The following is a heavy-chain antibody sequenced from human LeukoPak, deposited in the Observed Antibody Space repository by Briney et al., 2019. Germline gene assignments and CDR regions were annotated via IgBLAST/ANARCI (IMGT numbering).Heavy chain of an antibody. CDR1: GGSISSSSYY. Sequence: SETLSLTCTVSGGSISSSSYYWGWIRQPPGKGLEWIGSIYYSGSTYYSPSLKSRVTISVDMSKNQFSLKLSSVTAADTAVYYCARFGVRGVNNNWFDPWGQGTLVTVSS. V-gene: IGHV4-39*01. J-gene: IGHJ5*02. CDR3: ARFGVRGVNNNWFDP. CDR2: IYYSGST. D-gene: IGHD3-10*01.